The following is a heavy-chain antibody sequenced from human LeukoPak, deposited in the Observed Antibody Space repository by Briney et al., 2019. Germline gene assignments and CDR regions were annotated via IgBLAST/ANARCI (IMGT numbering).Heavy chain of an antibody. CDR3: ASRTHYDFCSGYYYYMDV. J-gene: IGHJ6*03. D-gene: IGHD3-3*01. CDR1: GGSFSGYY. V-gene: IGHV4-34*01. CDR2: INHSGST. Sequence: SETLSLTCAVYGGSFSGYYWSWIRQPPGKGLEWIGEINHSGSTNYNPSLKSRVTISVDTSKNQFSLKLSAVTAADTAVYYCASRTHYDFCSGYYYYMDVWGKGTTVTVSS.